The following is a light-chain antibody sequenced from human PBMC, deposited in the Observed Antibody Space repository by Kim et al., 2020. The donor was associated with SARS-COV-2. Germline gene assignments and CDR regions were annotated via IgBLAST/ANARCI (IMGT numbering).Light chain of an antibody. Sequence: APVRLTCTLGSGHSSYAVEWHQQQPEKGPRYLMKLNSDGSHSKGDGIPDRFSGSSSGAERYLTISSLQSEDEADYYCQTWGNGIRVFGGGTKLTVL. CDR1: SGHSSYA. V-gene: IGLV4-69*01. CDR3: QTWGNGIRV. J-gene: IGLJ3*02. CDR2: LNSDGSH.